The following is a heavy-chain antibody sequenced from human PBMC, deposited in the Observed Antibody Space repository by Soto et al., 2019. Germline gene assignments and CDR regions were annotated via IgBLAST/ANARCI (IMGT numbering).Heavy chain of an antibody. V-gene: IGHV4-59*01. Sequence: PSETLSLTCSVSGVSITNYYWTWIRLPPGKGLEWIGYVYHTGSTFYNPSLKSRVTISVDTPKNQVSLRLSSVTAADTAVYYCARARYSYGECDYWGQGTLVTVSS. J-gene: IGHJ4*02. D-gene: IGHD5-18*01. CDR2: VYHTGST. CDR1: GVSITNYY. CDR3: ARARYSYGECDY.